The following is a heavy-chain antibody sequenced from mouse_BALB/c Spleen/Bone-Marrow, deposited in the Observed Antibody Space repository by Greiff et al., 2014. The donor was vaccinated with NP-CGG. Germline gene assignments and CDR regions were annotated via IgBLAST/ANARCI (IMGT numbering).Heavy chain of an antibody. D-gene: IGHD1-1*01. V-gene: IGHV1-87*01. CDR1: GYPFTSYW. CDR3: AREGYYYGSSTYYAMDY. Sequence: VQRVESGADLARPGASVTLSCTASGYPFTSYWMQWVKQRPGQGLEWIGAIYPGDGDTRYTQKFKGKATLTADKSSSTAYMQLSSLASEDSAVYYCAREGYYYGSSTYYAMDYWGQGTSVTGAS. J-gene: IGHJ4*01. CDR2: IYPGDGDT.